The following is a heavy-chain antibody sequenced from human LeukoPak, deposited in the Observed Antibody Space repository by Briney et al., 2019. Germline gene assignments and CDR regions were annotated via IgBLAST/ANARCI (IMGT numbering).Heavy chain of an antibody. V-gene: IGHV4-59*08. J-gene: IGHJ4*02. CDR1: GGSISSYY. CDR2: IYYSGST. D-gene: IGHD6-19*01. CDR3: ARRGSSGSYYYFDY. Sequence: PSETLPLTCTVSGGSISSYYWSWIRQPPGKGLEWIGYIYYSGSTNYNPSLKSRVTISVDTSKNQFSLKLSSVTAADTAVYYCARRGSSGSYYYFDYWGQGTLVTVSS.